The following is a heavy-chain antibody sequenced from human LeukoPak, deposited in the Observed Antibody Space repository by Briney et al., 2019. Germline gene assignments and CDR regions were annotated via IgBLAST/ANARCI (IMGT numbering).Heavy chain of an antibody. D-gene: IGHD2-15*01. Sequence: SETLSLTCDVSGGSISGYYWSWIRQPPGKTLEWVGTVSYGGSSNYNPSLESRVTISVDTSKIHFSLKLSSVTAADTAVYYCAATRPPRSVFDYWGQGTLVTVSS. CDR3: AATRPPRSVFDY. CDR1: GGSISGYY. V-gene: IGHV4-59*01. J-gene: IGHJ4*02. CDR2: VSYGGSS.